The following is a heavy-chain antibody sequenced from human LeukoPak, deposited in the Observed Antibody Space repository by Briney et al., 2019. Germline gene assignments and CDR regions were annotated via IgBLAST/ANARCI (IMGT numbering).Heavy chain of an antibody. Sequence: SETLSPTCSVSGASISGGTYYWGWIRQPPGKGLEWIGSIYYTGSTYDNPSLKSRVTISVDTSKNQFSLKLSSVTAADTAVYYCARRGGSGRAFDYWGQGTLVTVPS. D-gene: IGHD1-26*01. V-gene: IGHV4-39*01. CDR2: IYYTGST. CDR1: GASISGGTYY. CDR3: ARRGGSGRAFDY. J-gene: IGHJ4*02.